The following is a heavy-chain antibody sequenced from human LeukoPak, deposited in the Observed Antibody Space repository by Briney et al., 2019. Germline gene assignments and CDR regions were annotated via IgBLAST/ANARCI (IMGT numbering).Heavy chain of an antibody. CDR1: GGSFSGYY. CDR3: ARGALKWELPPIRARKSYYFDY. D-gene: IGHD1-26*01. CDR2: INHSGST. Sequence: SETLSLTCAVYGGSFSGYYWSWIRQPPGKGLEWIGEINHSGSTNYNPSLKSRVTISVDTSKNQFSLKLSSVTAADTAVYYCARGALKWELPPIRARKSYYFDYWGQGTLVTVSS. V-gene: IGHV4-34*01. J-gene: IGHJ4*02.